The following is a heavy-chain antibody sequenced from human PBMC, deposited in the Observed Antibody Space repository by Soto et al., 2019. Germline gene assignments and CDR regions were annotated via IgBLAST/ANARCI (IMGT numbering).Heavy chain of an antibody. CDR1: GGSFSGYY. J-gene: IGHJ4*02. CDR3: ARDKITGLFHY. CDR2: INHSGST. Sequence: QVQLQQWGAGLLKPSETLSLTCAVYGGSFSGYYWTWIRPPPGTGLEWIGEINHSGSTNYNPSLTSRVTISVHTSKNQFSLKLTSVPPADTAVYSCARDKITGLFHYWRQGPLVTVSS. V-gene: IGHV4-34*01. D-gene: IGHD2-8*02.